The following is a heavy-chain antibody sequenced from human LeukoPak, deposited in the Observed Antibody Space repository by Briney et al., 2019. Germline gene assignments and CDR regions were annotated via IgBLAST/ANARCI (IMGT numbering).Heavy chain of an antibody. CDR2: ISAYNGNT. V-gene: IGHV1-18*01. CDR3: ARDAFEYSSSTACDY. CDR1: GYTFTSYG. Sequence: ASVKVSCKASGYTFTSYGISWVRQAPGQGLEWTGWISAYNGNTNYAQKLQGRVTMTTDTSTSTAYMELRSLRSDDTAVYYCARDAFEYSSSTACDYWGQGTLVTVSS. J-gene: IGHJ4*02. D-gene: IGHD6-6*01.